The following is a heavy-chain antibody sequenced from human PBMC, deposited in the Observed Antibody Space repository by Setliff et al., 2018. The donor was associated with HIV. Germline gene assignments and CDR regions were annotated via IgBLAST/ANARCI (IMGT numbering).Heavy chain of an antibody. J-gene: IGHJ4*02. CDR1: GGSISSDNW. CDR3: ARWGAGYNSYDS. D-gene: IGHD5-12*01. Sequence: SETLSLTCAVSGGSISSDNWWTWVRQPPGKGLEWIGTIYYDGSTIYDPSLRSRVTMSVDTSKNQYSVKLNSVTAADTAVYFCARWGAGYNSYDSWGQGSLVTVSS. CDR2: IYYDGST. V-gene: IGHV4-4*02.